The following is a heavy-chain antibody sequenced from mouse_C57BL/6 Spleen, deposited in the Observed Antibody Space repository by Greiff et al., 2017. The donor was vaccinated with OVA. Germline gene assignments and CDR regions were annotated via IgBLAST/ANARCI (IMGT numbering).Heavy chain of an antibody. CDR2: INYDGSST. CDR1: GFTFSDYY. CDR3: AREGNWDVIYAMDY. V-gene: IGHV5-16*01. Sequence: EVQVVESEGGLVQPGSSMKLSCTASGFTFSDYYMAWVRQVPEKGLEWVANINYDGSSTYYLDSLKSRFIISRDNAKNILYLQMSSLKSEDTATYYCAREGNWDVIYAMDYWGQGTSVTVSS. D-gene: IGHD4-1*01. J-gene: IGHJ4*01.